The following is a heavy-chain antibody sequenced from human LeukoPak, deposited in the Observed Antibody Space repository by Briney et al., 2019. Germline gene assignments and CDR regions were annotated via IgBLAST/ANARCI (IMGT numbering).Heavy chain of an antibody. J-gene: IGHJ4*02. CDR2: IKQDGREK. V-gene: IGHV3-7*01. D-gene: IGHD6-19*01. CDR3: ARDRPGGVAGTIFDY. Sequence: GGSLRLSCAASGFTFSSYWMSWVRQAPGKGLEWVANIKQDGREKYYVDSVKGRVAISRDNAKDSLFLQMNSLRGEDTAVYDCARDRPGGVAGTIFDYWGQGTVVTVSS. CDR1: GFTFSSYW.